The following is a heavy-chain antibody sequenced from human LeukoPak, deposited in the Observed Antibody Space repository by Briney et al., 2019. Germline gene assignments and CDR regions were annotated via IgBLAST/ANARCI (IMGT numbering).Heavy chain of an antibody. J-gene: IGHJ4*02. CDR1: GFTFDDHA. CDR3: TRNTVTVHFDY. D-gene: IGHD4-17*01. CDR2: IRSKAFGGTP. Sequence: PGRSLRLSCSASGFTFDDHAVSWFRQAPGKGLEWVGFIRSKAFGGTPEYAASVRGRFTISRDDSKSIAYLQMNSLKTEDTAVYYCTRNTVTVHFDYWSQGTLVTVSS. V-gene: IGHV3-49*03.